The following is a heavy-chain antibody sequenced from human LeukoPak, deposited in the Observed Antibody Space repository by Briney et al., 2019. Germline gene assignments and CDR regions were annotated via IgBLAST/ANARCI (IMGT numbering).Heavy chain of an antibody. D-gene: IGHD3-22*01. J-gene: IGHJ4*02. CDR1: GFTFDDYA. Sequence: GGSLRLSCAASGFTFDDYAMNWVRQAPGKGLEWVSYISSSSSTIYYADSVKGRFTISRDNAKNSLYLQMNSLRAEDTAVYYCARDSASDYYDSSGYYPQRYWGQGTLVTVSS. CDR2: ISSSSSTI. V-gene: IGHV3-48*01. CDR3: ARDSASDYYDSSGYYPQRY.